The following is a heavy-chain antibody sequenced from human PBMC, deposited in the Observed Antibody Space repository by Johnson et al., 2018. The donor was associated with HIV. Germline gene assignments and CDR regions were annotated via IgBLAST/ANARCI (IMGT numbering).Heavy chain of an antibody. Sequence: VQLVESGGGVVQPGRSLRLSCAASGFTFSSYAMDWVRQAPGKGLEWVSLISWDGGSAYYADSVQGRFTISRDNSKNSLYLQMNSLRAEDTALYYCAKALRTGTPNDAFDIWGQGTMVTVSS. CDR1: GFTFSSYA. CDR2: ISWDGGSA. D-gene: IGHD3-10*01. CDR3: AKALRTGTPNDAFDI. V-gene: IGHV3-43D*03. J-gene: IGHJ3*02.